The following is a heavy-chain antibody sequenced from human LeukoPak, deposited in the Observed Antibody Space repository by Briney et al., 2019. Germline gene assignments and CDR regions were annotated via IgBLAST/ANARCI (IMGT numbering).Heavy chain of an antibody. J-gene: IGHJ4*02. D-gene: IGHD5-12*01. Sequence: SETLSLTCAVSGSSISSSNYYWGWVRQSPGKGLEWIGNIYSSGNTYYNASLKSRVTMYIDTSKNQFSLKLSSVTAADTAMYYCAKSNGYGLIDYWGQGTLVTVSS. CDR3: AKSNGYGLIDY. CDR1: GSSISSSNYY. CDR2: IYSSGNT. V-gene: IGHV4-39*01.